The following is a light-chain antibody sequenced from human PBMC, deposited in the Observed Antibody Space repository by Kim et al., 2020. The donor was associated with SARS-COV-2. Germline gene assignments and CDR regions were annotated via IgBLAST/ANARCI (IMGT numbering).Light chain of an antibody. CDR1: SANSGGSYE. CDR2: GNS. CDR3: QSYDSSLSGSGV. V-gene: IGLV1-40*01. J-gene: IGLJ2*01. Sequence: VTTAGTGSSANSGGSYELHWYQQLPRTAPKLLVSGNSNRPSGVPDRFSGSESGTSASLAITGLQAEDEADYYCQSYDSSLSGSGVFGGGTQLTVL.